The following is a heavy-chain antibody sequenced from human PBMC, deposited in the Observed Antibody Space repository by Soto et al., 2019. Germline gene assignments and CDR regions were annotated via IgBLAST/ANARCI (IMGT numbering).Heavy chain of an antibody. Sequence: QVQLVQSGAEVKKPGSSVNVSCKASGGTFGSYAISWVRQAPGQGLEWMGGIIPIPGTANYAQKFQGRVTIAADESTSTAYMELSSLRSEDPAVYYCARSQGSSTSLEIYYYYYYGMDVWCQGTTVTVSS. V-gene: IGHV1-69*01. CDR1: GGTFGSYA. CDR2: IIPIPGTA. D-gene: IGHD2-2*01. J-gene: IGHJ6*02. CDR3: ARSQGSSTSLEIYYYYYYGMDV.